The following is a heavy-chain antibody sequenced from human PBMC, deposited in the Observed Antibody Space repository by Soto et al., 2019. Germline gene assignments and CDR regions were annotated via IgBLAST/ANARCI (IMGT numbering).Heavy chain of an antibody. J-gene: IGHJ4*02. D-gene: IGHD3-22*01. CDR2: ISYDGSNK. V-gene: IGHV3-30-3*01. Sequence: QVQLVESGGGVVQPGRSLRLSCAASGFTFSSYAMHWVRQAPGKGLEWVAVISYDGSNKYYADSVKGRFTISRDNSKNTLYLQMNSLRAEDTAVYYCARDPHYDSSGYYYDYWGQGTLVTVSS. CDR3: ARDPHYDSSGYYYDY. CDR1: GFTFSSYA.